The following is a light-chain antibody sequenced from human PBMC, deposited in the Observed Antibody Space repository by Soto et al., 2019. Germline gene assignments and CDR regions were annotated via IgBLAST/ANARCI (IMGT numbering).Light chain of an antibody. CDR2: LSSDGSH. CDR1: SGHSSYA. Sequence: QSVLTQSPSASASLGASVKLTCTLSSGHSSYAIAWHQQQPEKGPRYLMKLSSDGSHSKGDGIPDRFSGSSSGAERYLTISSLQSDDEADYYCQTWDTGARVVFGGGTKVTVL. CDR3: QTWDTGARVV. V-gene: IGLV4-69*01. J-gene: IGLJ2*01.